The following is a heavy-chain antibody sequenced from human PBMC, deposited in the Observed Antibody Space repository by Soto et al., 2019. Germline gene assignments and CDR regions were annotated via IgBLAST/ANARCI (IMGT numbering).Heavy chain of an antibody. V-gene: IGHV3-30-3*01. CDR3: ARAMDAAMASKDNWFDP. D-gene: IGHD5-18*01. J-gene: IGHJ5*02. Sequence: VPLVESGGGVVQPGRSLRLSCAASGFTFRSYHMHWVRQAPGKGLEWVASISYDENNKYYTDSVKGRFTISRDNSKNTLYLQMNSLRAEDTAVYYCARAMDAAMASKDNWFDPWGQGTLVTVSS. CDR2: ISYDENNK. CDR1: GFTFRSYH.